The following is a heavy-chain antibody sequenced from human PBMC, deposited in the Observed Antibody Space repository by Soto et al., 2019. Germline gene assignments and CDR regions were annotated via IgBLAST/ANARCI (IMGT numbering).Heavy chain of an antibody. CDR2: ISGSGGST. J-gene: IGHJ6*03. Sequence: GGSLRLSCTASGFTFSSYAMSWVRQAPGKGLEWVSAISGSGGSTYYADSVKGRFTISRDNSKNTMFLQMNRLRVEDTAVYYCAKYATTTWYYYYYMDVWGTGTTVTV. D-gene: IGHD1-1*01. CDR1: GFTFSSYA. V-gene: IGHV3-23*01. CDR3: AKYATTTWYYYYYMDV.